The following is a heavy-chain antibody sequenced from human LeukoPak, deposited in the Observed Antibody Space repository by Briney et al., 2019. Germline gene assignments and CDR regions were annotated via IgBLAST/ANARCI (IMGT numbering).Heavy chain of an antibody. J-gene: IGHJ4*02. V-gene: IGHV1-2*02. CDR3: ARVLERHFDY. CDR1: GYTFTGYY. D-gene: IGHD1-1*01. Sequence: ASVKVSXEASGYTFTGYYIHWVRQAPGQGLEWMGWINPNSGGTNYAQKFQGRVTMTRDTSISTAYMELSRLRSDDTAVYYCARVLERHFDYWGQGTLVTVSS. CDR2: INPNSGGT.